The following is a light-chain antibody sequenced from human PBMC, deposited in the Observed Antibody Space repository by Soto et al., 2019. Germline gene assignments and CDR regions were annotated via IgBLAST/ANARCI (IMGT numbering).Light chain of an antibody. J-gene: IGKJ3*01. CDR1: EGLAF. CDR3: VQGKQFPFP. CDR2: KIS. Sequence: DIVMTQTPLSLPVTLGQPASISCRSSEGLAFLSWLHQRPGQPPRFLIYKISQRFSGVPDRFSGSGAGTNFTLKISGVEPEDVGVYYCVQGKQFPFPFGPGTRVDIK. V-gene: IGKV2-24*01.